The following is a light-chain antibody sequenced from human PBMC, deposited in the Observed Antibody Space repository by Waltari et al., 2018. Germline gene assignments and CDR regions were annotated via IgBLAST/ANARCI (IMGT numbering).Light chain of an antibody. CDR3: QQYYSSPWT. Sequence: DIVMTPSPDSLAVSLCERATITRKSSQSVLYSSNNKNYITWYQHKPGQPPKLLIYWASTLESGVPYRVRGSGSGADFTLTISSLQAEDVAVYYCQQYYSSPWTFGQGTKVEIK. J-gene: IGKJ1*01. V-gene: IGKV4-1*01. CDR1: QSVLYSSNNKNY. CDR2: WAS.